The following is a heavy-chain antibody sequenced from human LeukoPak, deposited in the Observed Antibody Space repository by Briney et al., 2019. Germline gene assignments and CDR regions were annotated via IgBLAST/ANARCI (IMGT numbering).Heavy chain of an antibody. D-gene: IGHD3-22*01. CDR2: IYSGGST. Sequence: GGSLRLSCAASGFTVSSNYMSWVRQAPGKGLEWVSVIYSGGSTYYADSVKGRFTISRDNSENTLYLQMNSLRAEDTAVYYCARAYDSSGYPDWGQGTLVTVSS. CDR3: ARAYDSSGYPD. CDR1: GFTVSSNY. J-gene: IGHJ4*02. V-gene: IGHV3-53*01.